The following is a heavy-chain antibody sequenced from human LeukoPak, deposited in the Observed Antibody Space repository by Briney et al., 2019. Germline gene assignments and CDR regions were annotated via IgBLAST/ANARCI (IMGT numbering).Heavy chain of an antibody. D-gene: IGHD5-24*01. CDR3: ASRDKGYYYGIDV. CDR1: GFTISGNY. V-gene: IGHV3-66*01. Sequence: GGSLRLSCAASGFTISGNYMSWVRQAPGKGLEWVSLLYSGGSTYYADSVKGRFSISRDNSKNTLSLQMNSLRAEDTAVYYCASRDKGYYYGIDVWGQGTTVTVSS. J-gene: IGHJ6*02. CDR2: LYSGGST.